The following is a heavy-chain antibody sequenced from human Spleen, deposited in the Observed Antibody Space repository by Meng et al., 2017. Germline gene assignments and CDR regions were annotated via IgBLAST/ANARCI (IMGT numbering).Heavy chain of an antibody. CDR2: IYYDGTT. Sequence: SETLSLTCTVSGDSIISSSFYWCWLRQPPGRGREWFGSIYYDGTTYYNPSLKSRVTISVDTSKTKLSLNLSSLTAADTAVYYCARQNYKIWTGYYYGYFDYWGQGTLVTVSS. CDR1: GDSIISSSFY. CDR3: ARQNYKIWTGYYYGYFDY. D-gene: IGHD3/OR15-3a*01. J-gene: IGHJ4*02. V-gene: IGHV4-39*07.